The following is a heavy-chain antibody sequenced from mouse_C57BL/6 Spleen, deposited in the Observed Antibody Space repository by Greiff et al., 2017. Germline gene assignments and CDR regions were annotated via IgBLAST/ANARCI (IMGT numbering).Heavy chain of an antibody. CDR1: GFSFNTYA. CDR3: VRHVRYSNYGYFDV. J-gene: IGHJ1*03. D-gene: IGHD2-5*01. Sequence: EVKVVESGGGLVQPKGSLKLSCAASGFSFNTYAMNWVRQAPGKGLEWVARIRSKSNNYATYYADSVKDRFTISRDDSESMLYLQMNNLKTEDTAMYSCVRHVRYSNYGYFDVWGTGTTVTVAS. CDR2: IRSKSNNYAT. V-gene: IGHV10-1*01.